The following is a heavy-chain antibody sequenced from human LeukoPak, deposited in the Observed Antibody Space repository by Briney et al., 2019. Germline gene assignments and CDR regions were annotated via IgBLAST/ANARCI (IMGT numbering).Heavy chain of an antibody. D-gene: IGHD3-9*01. Sequence: QAGGSLRLSCAASGFTFSNAWMSWVRQAPGKGLEWVANIKQDGSEKYYVDSVKGRFTISRDNAKNSLYLQMNSLRAEDTAVYYCARDLRNDILTGYYYYYYMDVWGKGTTVTISS. CDR3: ARDLRNDILTGYYYYYYMDV. V-gene: IGHV3-7*01. CDR1: GFTFSNAW. J-gene: IGHJ6*03. CDR2: IKQDGSEK.